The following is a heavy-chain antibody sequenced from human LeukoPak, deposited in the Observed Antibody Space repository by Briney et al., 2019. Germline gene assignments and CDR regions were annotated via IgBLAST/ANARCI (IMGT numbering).Heavy chain of an antibody. V-gene: IGHV4-59*01. CDR3: ARVGYSGYDYRGYFDY. D-gene: IGHD5-12*01. J-gene: IGHJ4*02. Sequence: SETLSLTCTVSGGSFSSYYWTWIRQPPGKGLEWIGYIYYSGSTSYNPSLKSRVTISVDTSKNQFSLRLSSVTAADTAVYYCARVGYSGYDYRGYFDYWGQGTLVTVSS. CDR1: GGSFSSYY. CDR2: IYYSGST.